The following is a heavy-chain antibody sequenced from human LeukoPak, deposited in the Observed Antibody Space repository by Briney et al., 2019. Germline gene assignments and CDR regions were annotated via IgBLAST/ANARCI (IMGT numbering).Heavy chain of an antibody. V-gene: IGHV3-53*01. CDR3: ARDKLTNGYSSDFDY. CDR1: GFTVSSNY. D-gene: IGHD6-19*01. CDR2: IYSGGST. J-gene: IGHJ4*02. Sequence: GGSLRLSCAASGFTVSSNYMSWVRQAPGKGLEWVSVIYSGGSTYYAASVKGRFTISRDNAKNSLYLQMNSLRAEDTAVYYCARDKLTNGYSSDFDYWGQGTLVTVSS.